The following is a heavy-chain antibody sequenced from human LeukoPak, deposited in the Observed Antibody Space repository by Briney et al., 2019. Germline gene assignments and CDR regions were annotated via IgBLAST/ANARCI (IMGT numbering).Heavy chain of an antibody. CDR3: ARELVVIASFDY. J-gene: IGHJ4*02. Sequence: SETLSLTCTVSGGSISSHYWSWIRQPPGKGLEWIGYIYYSGSTYYNPSLKSRVTISVDTSKNQFSLKLSSVTAADTAVYYCARELVVIASFDYWGQGTLVTVSS. CDR1: GGSISSHY. D-gene: IGHD3-22*01. V-gene: IGHV4-59*11. CDR2: IYYSGST.